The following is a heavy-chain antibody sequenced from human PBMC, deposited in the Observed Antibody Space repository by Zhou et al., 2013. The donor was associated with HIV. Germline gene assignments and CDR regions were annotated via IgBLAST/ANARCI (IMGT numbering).Heavy chain of an antibody. CDR3: ARSFILETGNILSES. J-gene: IGHJ5*02. CDR2: LIPLYRTP. CDR1: GDTFSVSL. D-gene: IGHD1-1*01. V-gene: IGHV1-69*01. Sequence: QVQLVQSGAEMKKPGASVKVSCKAFGDTFSVSLVSWVRLAPGQGLEWIGGLIPLYRTPNYAQRFLGRVTITDDENTKTAYMELSSLTSGDTAQYYCARSFILETGNILSESWGQGTLVTVSS.